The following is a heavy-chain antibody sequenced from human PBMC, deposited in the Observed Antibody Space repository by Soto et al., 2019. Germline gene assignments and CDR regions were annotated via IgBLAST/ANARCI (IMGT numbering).Heavy chain of an antibody. CDR2: IYHSGST. J-gene: IGHJ3*02. Sequence: PSETLSLTCAVSGGSISSGGYSWSWIRQPPGKGLEWIGYIYHSGSTYYNPSLKSRVTISVDRSKNQFSLKLSSVTAADTAVYYCASNHWNYGNAFDIWGQGTMVTVSS. D-gene: IGHD1-7*01. CDR1: GGSISSGGYS. V-gene: IGHV4-30-2*01. CDR3: ASNHWNYGNAFDI.